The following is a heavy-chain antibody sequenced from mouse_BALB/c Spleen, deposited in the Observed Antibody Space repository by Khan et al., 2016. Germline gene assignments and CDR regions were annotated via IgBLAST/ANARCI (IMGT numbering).Heavy chain of an antibody. J-gene: IGHJ1*01. CDR3: ARKNYYVSSFYWYFDV. V-gene: IGHV1S136*01. CDR1: GYTFTSYI. Sequence: VQLKQSGPELVKPGASVKMSCKVSGYTFTSYIMHWVKQKPGQGLEWIGYINPYNDGSKYNEKFKGKATLTSDKSSSTAYMELSSLTSEDSAVYYCARKNYYVSSFYWYFDVWGAGTTVTVSS. D-gene: IGHD1-1*01. CDR2: INPYNDGS.